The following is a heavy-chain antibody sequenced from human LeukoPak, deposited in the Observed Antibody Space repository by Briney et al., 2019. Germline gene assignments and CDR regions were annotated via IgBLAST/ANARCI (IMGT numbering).Heavy chain of an antibody. J-gene: IGHJ4*02. CDR1: GGSISSYY. Sequence: SETLSLTCTVSGGSISSYYWSWIRQPPGKGLEWIGYIYYSGSTNYNPSLKSRVTISVDTSKNQFSLKLSSVTAADTAVYYCARVSRDGYNYCDYWGQGTLVTVSS. V-gene: IGHV4-59*01. D-gene: IGHD5-24*01. CDR3: ARVSRDGYNYCDY. CDR2: IYYSGST.